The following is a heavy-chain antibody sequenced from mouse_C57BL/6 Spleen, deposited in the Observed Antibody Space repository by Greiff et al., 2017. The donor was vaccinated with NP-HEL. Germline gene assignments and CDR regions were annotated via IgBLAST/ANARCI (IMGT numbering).Heavy chain of an antibody. CDR3: ARRGTTVEGFAY. J-gene: IGHJ3*01. V-gene: IGHV1-59*01. D-gene: IGHD1-1*01. CDR1: GYTFTSYW. Sequence: QVQLQQPGAELVRPGTSVKLSCKASGYTFTSYWMHWVKQRPGQGLEWIGVIVPSDSYTNYNQKFKGKATLAVDTSSSTAYMQLSSLTSEDSAVYYCARRGTTVEGFAYWGQGTLVTVSA. CDR2: IVPSDSYT.